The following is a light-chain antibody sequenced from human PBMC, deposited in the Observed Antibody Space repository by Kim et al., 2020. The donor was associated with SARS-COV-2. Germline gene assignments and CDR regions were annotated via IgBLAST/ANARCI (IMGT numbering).Light chain of an antibody. V-gene: IGKV3-11*01. CDR1: QNIGRT. J-gene: IGKJ4*01. CDR3: LQRNEWPLT. Sequence: DIILTQSPATLSLSPGERATLSCRASQNIGRTLGWYQQKPGQAPRLLICDASNRAPGIPARFSGSGSGTDFTLSISSLESEDFAIYYCLQRNEWPLTFGGGTKVDIK. CDR2: DAS.